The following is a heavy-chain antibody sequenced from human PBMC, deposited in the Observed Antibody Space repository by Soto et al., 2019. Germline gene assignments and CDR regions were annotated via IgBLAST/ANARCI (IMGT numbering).Heavy chain of an antibody. CDR1: GFTFSSYA. Sequence: GGSLRLSCAASGFTFSSYAMHWVRQAPGKGLEWVAVISYDGSNKYYADSVKGRFTISRDNSKNTLYLQMNSLRAEDTAVYYCARDTAMVTNYGMDVWGQGTTVNVSS. CDR3: ARDTAMVTNYGMDV. D-gene: IGHD5-18*01. CDR2: ISYDGSNK. V-gene: IGHV3-30-3*01. J-gene: IGHJ6*02.